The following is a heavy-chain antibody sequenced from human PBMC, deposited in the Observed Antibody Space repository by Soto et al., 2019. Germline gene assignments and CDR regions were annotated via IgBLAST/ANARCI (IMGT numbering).Heavy chain of an antibody. CDR2: ISAYNGNT. D-gene: IGHD1-26*01. CDR3: ARDVSGSFDYYYGMDV. J-gene: IGHJ6*02. V-gene: IGHV1-18*01. Sequence: ASVKVSCKDSGYTFTSNGISWVRQAPGQGLEWMGWISAYNGNTNYAQKLQGRVTMTTDTSTSTAYMELRSLRSDDTAVYYCARDVSGSFDYYYGMDVWGQGTTVTVSS. CDR1: GYTFTSNG.